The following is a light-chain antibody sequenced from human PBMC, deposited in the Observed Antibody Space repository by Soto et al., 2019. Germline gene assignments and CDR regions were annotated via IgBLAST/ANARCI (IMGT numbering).Light chain of an antibody. CDR3: ASWDGRLTTVV. J-gene: IGLJ3*02. V-gene: IGLV1-51*01. CDR2: DND. CDR1: TSNIGANY. Sequence: QSALTQPPSVSAAPGQRVSISCSGSTSNIGANYVSWYQHLPRTAPKVLIYDNDKRPSDIPARFSASKSGTSATLGISGLQTGDEAVYFCASWDGRLTTVVFGGGTKLNVL.